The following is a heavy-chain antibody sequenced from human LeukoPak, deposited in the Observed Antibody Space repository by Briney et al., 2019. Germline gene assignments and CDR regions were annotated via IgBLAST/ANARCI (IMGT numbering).Heavy chain of an antibody. Sequence: ASVKVSCKASGYTFTSYGISWVRQVPGQGLEWMGWISAYNGNTNYAQKLQGRVTMTTDTSTSTAYMELRSLRSDDTAVYYCARDPPQAYYYDSSGYLDYWGQGTLVTVSS. J-gene: IGHJ4*02. D-gene: IGHD3-22*01. CDR2: ISAYNGNT. CDR1: GYTFTSYG. V-gene: IGHV1-18*01. CDR3: ARDPPQAYYYDSSGYLDY.